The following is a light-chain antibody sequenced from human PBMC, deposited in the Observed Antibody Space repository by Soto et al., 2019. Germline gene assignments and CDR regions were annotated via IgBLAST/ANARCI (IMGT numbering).Light chain of an antibody. J-gene: IGLJ2*01. CDR2: EVS. CDR1: SSDVGGYNY. Sequence: QSALTQPASVSGSPEQSITISCTGTSSDVGGYNYVSWYQQHPGKAPKLMIYEVSKRPSGVSNRFSGSKSGNTASLTISGLQAEDEGDYYCSSYTSSSTVVFGGGTKLTVL. CDR3: SSYTSSSTVV. V-gene: IGLV2-14*01.